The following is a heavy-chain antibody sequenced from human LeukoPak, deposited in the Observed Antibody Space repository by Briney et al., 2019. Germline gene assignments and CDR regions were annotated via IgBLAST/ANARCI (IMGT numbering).Heavy chain of an antibody. CDR2: FDPEDGET. D-gene: IGHD2-2*01. J-gene: IGHJ4*02. CDR1: GYTLTELS. CDR3: ATGTIYCSSCSDDY. V-gene: IGHV1-24*01. Sequence: ASVKVSCKVFGYTLTELSMHWVRQAPGKGLEWMGGFDPEDGETPIFAQKFQGRVTMTEDTSTDTAYMELSSLRSEDTAVYYCATGTIYCSSCSDDYWGQGTLVTVSS.